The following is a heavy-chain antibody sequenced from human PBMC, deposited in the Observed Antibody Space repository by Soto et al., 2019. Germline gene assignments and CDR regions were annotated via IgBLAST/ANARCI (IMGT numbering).Heavy chain of an antibody. J-gene: IGHJ6*02. CDR1: GFTFSSYG. V-gene: IGHV3-30*18. Sequence: PGGSLRLSCAASGFTFSSYGMHWVRQAPGKGLEWVAVISYDGSNKYYADSVKGRFTISRDNSKNTLYLQMNSLRAEDTAVYYCAKEMGYYYGMDVWGQGTTVTVSS. CDR2: ISYDGSNK. CDR3: AKEMGYYYGMDV.